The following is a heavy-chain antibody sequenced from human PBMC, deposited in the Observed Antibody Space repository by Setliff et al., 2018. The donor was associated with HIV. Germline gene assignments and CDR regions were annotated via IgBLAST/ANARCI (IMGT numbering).Heavy chain of an antibody. CDR2: INPSGGST. CDR1: GYTFTSYY. Sequence: ASVKVSCKASGYTFTSYYMHWVRQAPGQGLEWMGIINPSGGSTSYAQKFQGRGTITADEATTKGYMELSSLRSEDTAVYYCARGAPVVTPGYYYYMDVWGKGTTVTVSS. J-gene: IGHJ6*03. CDR3: ARGAPVVTPGYYYYMDV. V-gene: IGHV1-46*01. D-gene: IGHD2-21*02.